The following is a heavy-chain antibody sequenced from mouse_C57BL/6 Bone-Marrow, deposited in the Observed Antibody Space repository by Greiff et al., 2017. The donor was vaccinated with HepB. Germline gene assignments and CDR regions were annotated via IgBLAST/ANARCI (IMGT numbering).Heavy chain of an antibody. D-gene: IGHD1-1*01. Sequence: VQLKQSGAELVRPGASVKLSCTASGFNIKDDYMHWVKQRPEQGLEWIGWFDPENGDTEYASKFQGKATITADTSSNTAYLQLSSLTSEDTAVYYCVIYYYGSSYAMDYWGQGTSVTVSS. CDR1: GFNIKDDY. V-gene: IGHV14-4*01. J-gene: IGHJ4*01. CDR3: VIYYYGSSYAMDY. CDR2: FDPENGDT.